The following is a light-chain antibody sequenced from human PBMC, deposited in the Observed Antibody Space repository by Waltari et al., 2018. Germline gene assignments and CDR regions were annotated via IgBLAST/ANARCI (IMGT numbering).Light chain of an antibody. CDR3: CSYAGSSTVK. CDR1: SSDVGSYKL. CDR2: ADS. J-gene: IGLJ2*01. V-gene: IGLV2-23*01. Sequence: QSALTQPASVSGSPGQSITISCTGTSSDVGSYKLVSWYQQHPGKAPRPMIYADSNRPSGSSTRFSGSKSGNTASLTISGLQAEDEAAYYCCSYAGSSTVKFGEGTYLTVL.